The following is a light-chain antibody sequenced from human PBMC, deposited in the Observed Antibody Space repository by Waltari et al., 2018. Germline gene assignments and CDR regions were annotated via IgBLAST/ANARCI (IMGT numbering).Light chain of an antibody. CDR2: LGS. CDR3: MQALQTPRT. CDR1: QSLLHSNTHNY. J-gene: IGKJ1*01. Sequence: DIVMTQSPVSLPVTTGAPASISCRSSQSLLHSNTHNYLDWYVQKPGQSPQLLIYLGSNRASGVPDRFSGRGSGTYFTLKISRVETEDVGVYYCMQALQTPRTFGQGTKVEI. V-gene: IGKV2-28*01.